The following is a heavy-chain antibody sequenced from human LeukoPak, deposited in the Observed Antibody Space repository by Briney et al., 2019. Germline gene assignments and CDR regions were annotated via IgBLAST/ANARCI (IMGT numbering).Heavy chain of an antibody. CDR2: INPNSGGT. D-gene: IGHD3-16*02. J-gene: IGHJ6*02. V-gene: IGHV1-2*02. CDR1: GYTFTGYY. CDR3: ARDLLRLGELSSYYYYYGMDV. Sequence: ASVKVSCKASGYTFTGYYMHWVRQAPGQGLEWMGWINPNSGGTNYAQKFQGRVTMTRDTSTSKAYMELSRLRSDDTAVYYCARDLLRLGELSSYYYYYGMDVWGQGTTVTVSS.